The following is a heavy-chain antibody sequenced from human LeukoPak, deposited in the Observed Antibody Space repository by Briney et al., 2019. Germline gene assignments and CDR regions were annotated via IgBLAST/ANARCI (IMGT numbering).Heavy chain of an antibody. Sequence: PSETLSLTCTVSGGSISSSSYYWGWIRQPPGKGLEWIGSIYYSGSTYYNPSLKSRVTISVDTSENQFSLKLSSVTAADTAVYYCARDWGATMVWYFDLWGRGTLVTVSS. CDR2: IYYSGST. J-gene: IGHJ2*01. CDR3: ARDWGATMVWYFDL. D-gene: IGHD1-26*01. V-gene: IGHV4-39*07. CDR1: GGSISSSSYY.